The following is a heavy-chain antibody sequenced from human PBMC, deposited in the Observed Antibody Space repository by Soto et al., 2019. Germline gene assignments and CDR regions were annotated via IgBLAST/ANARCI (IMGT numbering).Heavy chain of an antibody. CDR2: INAGNGNT. J-gene: IGHJ4*02. V-gene: IGHV1-3*01. Sequence: ASVKVSCKASGYTFTSYAMHWVRQAPGQRLEWMGWINAGNGNTKYSQKFQGRVTITRDTSASTAYMELSSLRSEDTAVYYCARAWYYYGSGSSPYYFDYWGRGTLVTVSS. CDR3: ARAWYYYGSGSSPYYFDY. D-gene: IGHD3-10*01. CDR1: GYTFTSYA.